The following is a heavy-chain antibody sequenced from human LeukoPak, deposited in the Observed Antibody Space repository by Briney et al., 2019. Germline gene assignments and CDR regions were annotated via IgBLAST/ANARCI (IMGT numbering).Heavy chain of an antibody. CDR1: GFTFSSYG. V-gene: IGHV3-30*18. CDR3: AKRYSRSGFDY. J-gene: IGHJ4*02. D-gene: IGHD6-13*01. CDR2: ISYDGSNK. Sequence: PGGSLRLSCAASGFTFSSYGMHWVRQAPGKGLEWVAVISYDGSNKYYADSVKGRFTISRDNSKNTVYLQMNRLRAEDTAVYYCAKRYSRSGFDYWGQGTLVTVSS.